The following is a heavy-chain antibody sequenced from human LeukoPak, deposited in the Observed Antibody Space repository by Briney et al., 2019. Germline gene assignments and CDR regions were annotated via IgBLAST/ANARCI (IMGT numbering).Heavy chain of an antibody. J-gene: IGHJ3*01. CDR1: GFTFSSYP. CDR3: VKDLYSSFPDAFDV. D-gene: IGHD5-12*01. Sequence: AGGSLRLSCAASGFTFSSYPMSWVRQAPGKGLEWVSTLTDGYTSYYADSVKGRFTISRENFRNTLYLYMKSLRPEDTAVYYCVKDLYSSFPDAFDVWGQGTMVTVSS. CDR2: LTDGYTS. V-gene: IGHV3-23*01.